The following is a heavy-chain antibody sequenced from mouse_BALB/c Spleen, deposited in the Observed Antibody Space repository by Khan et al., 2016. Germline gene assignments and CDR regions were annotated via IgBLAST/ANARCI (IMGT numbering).Heavy chain of an antibody. CDR3: ATTYYAMDY. CDR2: ISYSGST. J-gene: IGHJ4*01. V-gene: IGHV3-2*02. Sequence: EVQLQESGPGLVKPSQSLSLTCTVTGYSITSDYAWNWIRQFPGNKLEWMGYISYSGSTSYNPSLKSRISITRDTSKNQFFLQLNSVTTEDTATYYCATTYYAMDYWGHGTSVTVSS. CDR1: GYSITSDYA.